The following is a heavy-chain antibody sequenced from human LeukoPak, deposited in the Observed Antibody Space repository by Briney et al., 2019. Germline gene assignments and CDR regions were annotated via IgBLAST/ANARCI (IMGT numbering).Heavy chain of an antibody. Sequence: SETLSLTCTVSGDSISSYNWSWIRQPPGKGLEWIGYIYYSGGTNYNPSLKSRVTISVDTSKNQFSLKLSSVTAADTAVYYCARDRGDSCGLKYSVDVAGKGTTVPVSS. CDR2: IYYSGGT. V-gene: IGHV4-59*01. CDR1: GDSISSYN. D-gene: IGHD5-18*01. J-gene: IGHJ6*03. CDR3: ARDRGDSCGLKYSVDV.